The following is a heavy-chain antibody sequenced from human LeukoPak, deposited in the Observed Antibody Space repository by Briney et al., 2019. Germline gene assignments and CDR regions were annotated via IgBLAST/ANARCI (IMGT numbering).Heavy chain of an antibody. J-gene: IGHJ6*02. Sequence: VASVKVSCKASRGTFSSYAISWVRQAPGQGLEWMGGIIPIFGTANYAQKFQGRVTITADESTSTAYMELSSLRSEDTAVYYCARDQSPSGSYRYDYGMDVWGQGTTVTVSS. CDR1: RGTFSSYA. CDR3: ARDQSPSGSYRYDYGMDV. D-gene: IGHD1-26*01. V-gene: IGHV1-69*01. CDR2: IIPIFGTA.